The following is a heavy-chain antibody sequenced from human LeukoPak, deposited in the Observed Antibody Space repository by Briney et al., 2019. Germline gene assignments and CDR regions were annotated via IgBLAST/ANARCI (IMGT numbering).Heavy chain of an antibody. V-gene: IGHV3-21*04. Sequence: GGSLRLSCAASGFTFSSYSMNWVRQAPGKGLEWVSSISSSSSYIYYADSVKGRFTISRDNAKNPLYLQMNSLRAEDTAVYYCARSRMVANPSWFDPWGQGTLVTVSS. CDR2: ISSSSSYI. J-gene: IGHJ5*02. CDR1: GFTFSSYS. D-gene: IGHD2-15*01. CDR3: ARSRMVANPSWFDP.